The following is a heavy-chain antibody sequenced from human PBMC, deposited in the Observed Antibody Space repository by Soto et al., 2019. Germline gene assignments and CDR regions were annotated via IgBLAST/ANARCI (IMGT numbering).Heavy chain of an antibody. D-gene: IGHD3-3*01. CDR3: ARALTRIYDFWSGYYDYFDY. V-gene: IGHV4-30-4*01. CDR1: GGSISSGDYY. J-gene: IGHJ4*02. Sequence: KTSETLSLTCTVSGGSISSGDYYWSWIRQPPGKGLEWIGYIYYSGSTYYNPSLKSRVTISVDTSKNQFSLKLSSVTAADTAVYYCARALTRIYDFWSGYYDYFDYWGQGTLVTVSS. CDR2: IYYSGST.